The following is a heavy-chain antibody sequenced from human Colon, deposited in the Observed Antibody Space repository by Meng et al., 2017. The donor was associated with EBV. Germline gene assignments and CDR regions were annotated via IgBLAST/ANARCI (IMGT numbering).Heavy chain of an antibody. V-gene: IGHV6-1*01. CDR1: GDSVSSNSAA. J-gene: IGHJ4*02. Sequence: VYLQHPGPGLAKPSQHLSLPCAIYGDSVSSNSAAWNWIRQSPSRGLEWLGRTYYRSKWYNDYAVSVKSRITINPDTSKNQFSLQLNSVTPEDTAVYYCARVAVGISSFDYWGQGTLVTVSS. CDR2: TYYRSKWYN. D-gene: IGHD1-26*01. CDR3: ARVAVGISSFDY.